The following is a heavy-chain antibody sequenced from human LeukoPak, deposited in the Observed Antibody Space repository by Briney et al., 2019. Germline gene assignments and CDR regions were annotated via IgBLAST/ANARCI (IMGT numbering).Heavy chain of an antibody. D-gene: IGHD5-12*01. Sequence: PSETLSLTCTVSGASISSYYWSWIRQPPGKRLEWVGYIYTSGSTNYNPSLKSRVTISVDTSKNQLSLKLSSVTAAETAVYYCARHGYSGYGALLYHHQYMDVWGKGTTVTVSS. J-gene: IGHJ6*03. V-gene: IGHV4-4*09. CDR1: GASISSYY. CDR3: ARHGYSGYGALLYHHQYMDV. CDR2: IYTSGST.